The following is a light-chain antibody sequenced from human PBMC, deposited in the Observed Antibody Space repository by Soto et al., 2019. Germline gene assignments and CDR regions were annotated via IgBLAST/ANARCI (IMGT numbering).Light chain of an antibody. Sequence: EIVLTQFPATLSLSPGDGATLSCRASQSVSSYLAWYQQRRGQAPRLLIYDSSNRAAGIPARFSGSGSGTDFSLIISSLEPEDFAIYYCQQRSVWPLTFCGGTRVKIK. CDR2: DSS. J-gene: IGKJ4*01. V-gene: IGKV3-11*01. CDR3: QQRSVWPLT. CDR1: QSVSSY.